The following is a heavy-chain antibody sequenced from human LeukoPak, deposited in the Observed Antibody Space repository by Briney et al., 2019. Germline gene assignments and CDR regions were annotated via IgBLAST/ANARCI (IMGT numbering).Heavy chain of an antibody. V-gene: IGHV1-46*01. CDR3: ARVGPGGDGVATIFHY. CDR2: INPSGGST. D-gene: IGHD5-12*01. J-gene: IGHJ4*02. CDR1: GYTFTSYY. Sequence: ASVKVSCKASGYTFTSYYMHWVRQAPGQGLEWMGIINPSGGSTSYAQKFQGRVTMTRDTSTSTVYMELSRLRSDDTAVYYCARVGPGGDGVATIFHYWGQGTLVTVSS.